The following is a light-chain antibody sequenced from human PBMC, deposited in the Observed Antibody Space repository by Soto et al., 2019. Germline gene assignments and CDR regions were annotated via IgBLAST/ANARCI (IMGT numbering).Light chain of an antibody. J-gene: IGKJ3*01. CDR2: GSS. Sequence: EIVLTQSPNTLSLSPGERATLSCRASQSLTSAYLVWYQQKPGLAPRLLIYGSSNRATGIPDRFSGSGSGTDFTLTISRLEHEDFAVYYCQHYDNTPPSVTFGPGTRRDIK. CDR1: QSLTSAY. CDR3: QHYDNTPPSVT. V-gene: IGKV3-20*01.